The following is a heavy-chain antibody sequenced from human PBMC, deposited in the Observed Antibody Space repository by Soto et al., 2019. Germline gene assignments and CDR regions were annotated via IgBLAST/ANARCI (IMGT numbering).Heavy chain of an antibody. D-gene: IGHD4-17*01. V-gene: IGHV4-31*03. CDR2: IYNSGST. CDR3: AGDYGGPSGMLYGMDV. CDR1: GGSISSGGFY. J-gene: IGHJ6*02. Sequence: QVQLQESGPGLVKPSQTLSLICTVSGGSISSGGFYWSWIRQHPGKGLEWIGFIYNSGSTYYNPTLKSRRTLSVDTSNNQFSLKLSSVTAADTAVYYCAGDYGGPSGMLYGMDVWGQGTTVTVSS.